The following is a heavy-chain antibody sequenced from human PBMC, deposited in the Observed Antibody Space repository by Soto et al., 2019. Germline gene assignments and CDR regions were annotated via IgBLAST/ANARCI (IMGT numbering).Heavy chain of an antibody. CDR3: VNSDSTSAP. V-gene: IGHV3-23*01. D-gene: IGHD6-13*01. Sequence: GGSLRLSCAASGFTFSDYAMTWVRQAPGKGLDWVASISGSGFTPYYAASMKGRFTISRDNSKNMVYLQMNSLRVEDTAIYYCVNSDSTSAPWGQGSLVTVSS. CDR1: GFTFSDYA. CDR2: ISGSGFTP. J-gene: IGHJ5*02.